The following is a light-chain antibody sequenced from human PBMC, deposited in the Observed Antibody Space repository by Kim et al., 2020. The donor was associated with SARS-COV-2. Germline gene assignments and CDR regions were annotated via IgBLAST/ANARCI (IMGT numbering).Light chain of an antibody. V-gene: IGKV1-6*01. J-gene: IGKJ2*01. CDR3: QQDDSYPGT. Sequence: SAAGGDGVPVTGRASQGSRNDLGWYQQKPGQAPRLLIYAASSLRSGVPSRFSGNGSGTDFTLTISRLQPEDFATYYWQQDDSYPGTFGQGTKLEI. CDR2: AAS. CDR1: QGSRND.